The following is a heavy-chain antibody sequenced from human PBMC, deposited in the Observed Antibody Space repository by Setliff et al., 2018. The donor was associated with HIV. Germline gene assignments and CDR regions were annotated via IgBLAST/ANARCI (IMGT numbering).Heavy chain of an antibody. Sequence: PSETLSLTCTVSGDSITSGHFYWGWIRQAPGKGLEWIGNILDGRVTFFNPSLRGRVTISVDASKNQVSLNLASVTAADTAVYYCARANSPRPMVRGGYFDPWGQGTLVTVSS. CDR3: ARANSPRPMVRGGYFDP. V-gene: IGHV4-39*01. CDR2: ILDGRVT. D-gene: IGHD3-10*01. CDR1: GDSITSGHFY. J-gene: IGHJ5*02.